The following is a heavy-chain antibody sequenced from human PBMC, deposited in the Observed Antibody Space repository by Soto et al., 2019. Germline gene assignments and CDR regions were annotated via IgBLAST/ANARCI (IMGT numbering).Heavy chain of an antibody. J-gene: IGHJ6*03. V-gene: IGHV3-43*01. CDR1: GFTFDDYT. Sequence: GGSLRLSCAASGFTFDDYTMHWVRQAPGKGLEWVSLISWDGGSTYYADSVKGRFTISRDNSKNSLYLQMNSLRTEDTTCEYCAKAMVRGVYNYYYYYMDVWGKGTTVTVSS. CDR2: ISWDGGST. CDR3: AKAMVRGVYNYYYYYMDV. D-gene: IGHD3-10*01.